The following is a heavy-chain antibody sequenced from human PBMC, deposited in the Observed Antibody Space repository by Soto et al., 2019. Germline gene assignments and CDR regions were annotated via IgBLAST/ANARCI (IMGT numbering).Heavy chain of an antibody. CDR1: GVIFSDYA. V-gene: IGHV3-23*01. D-gene: IGHD6-13*01. Sequence: EVQLLESGGGLVQPGGSLRLSCAASGVIFSDYALTWVRQAPGRGLQWVSSIRGSGTDTYYADSVKGRFIISRDNARNTLYLQMNSLRVDDTAVYYCGRPSREAAVTYWGQGTLVTVS. J-gene: IGHJ4*02. CDR2: IRGSGTDT. CDR3: GRPSREAAVTY.